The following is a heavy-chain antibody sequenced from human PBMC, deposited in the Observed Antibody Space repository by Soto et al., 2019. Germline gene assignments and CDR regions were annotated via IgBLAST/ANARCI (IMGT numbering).Heavy chain of an antibody. V-gene: IGHV4-39*01. CDR1: GGSISSSSYY. Sequence: SETLSLTCTVSGGSISSSSYYWGWIRQPPGKGLEWIGSIYYSGSTYYNPSLKSRVTISVDTSKNQFSLKLSSVTAADTAVYYCASPTLPTYDYIWGSYRYDAFDIWGQGTMVTVSS. D-gene: IGHD3-16*02. J-gene: IGHJ3*02. CDR2: IYYSGST. CDR3: ASPTLPTYDYIWGSYRYDAFDI.